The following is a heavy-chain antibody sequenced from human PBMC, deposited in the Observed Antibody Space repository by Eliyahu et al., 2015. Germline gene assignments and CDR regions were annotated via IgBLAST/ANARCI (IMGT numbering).Heavy chain of an antibody. J-gene: IGHJ3*01. CDR3: AKEGGGSGFNAFDL. V-gene: IGHV3-30*18. CDR2: VSRDGRES. CDR1: XXXFSAFG. Sequence: QVQVXESGGGVVQPGXSLRLXGAVXXXXFSAFGMHWVRQAPGKGLEWVAIVSRDGRESYYADSVKGRFTISRDNSKDMVYLQMDSLRSEDTAVYYCAKEGGGSGFNAFDLWGQGTMVIVSS. D-gene: IGHD4-23*01.